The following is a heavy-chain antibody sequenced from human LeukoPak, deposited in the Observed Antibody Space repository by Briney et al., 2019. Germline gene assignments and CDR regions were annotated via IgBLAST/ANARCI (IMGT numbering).Heavy chain of an antibody. CDR3: AREMGMATTFYFDY. J-gene: IGHJ4*02. CDR1: GGSISSGSYY. Sequence: PSQTLSLTCTVSGGSISSGSYYWGWIRQPPGKGLEWIGSIYYSGSTYYNPSLKSRVTISVDTSKNQFSLKLSSVTAADTAVYYCAREMGMATTFYFDYWGQGTLVTVSS. CDR2: IYYSGST. V-gene: IGHV4-39*07. D-gene: IGHD5-24*01.